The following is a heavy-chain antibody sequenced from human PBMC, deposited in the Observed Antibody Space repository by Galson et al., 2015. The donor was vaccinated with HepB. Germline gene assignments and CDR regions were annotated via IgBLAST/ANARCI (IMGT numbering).Heavy chain of an antibody. CDR2: ISGSGDYI. V-gene: IGHV3-23*01. CDR3: LPVHEGAPAPFDY. J-gene: IGHJ4*02. D-gene: IGHD1-1*01. Sequence: SLRLSCAASGFTFGRDGLSWVRQAPGKGLEWVSVISGSGDYINYADSVKGRFTISRDNSKSTLFLQMNSLRDEDTAVYYCLPVHEGAPAPFDYWGQGTLVTVSS. CDR1: GFTFGRDG.